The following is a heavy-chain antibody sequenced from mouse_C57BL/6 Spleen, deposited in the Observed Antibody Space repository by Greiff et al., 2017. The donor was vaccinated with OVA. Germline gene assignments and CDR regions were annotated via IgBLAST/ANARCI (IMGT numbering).Heavy chain of an antibody. V-gene: IGHV1-81*01. J-gene: IGHJ2*01. Sequence: VQLQQSGAELVRPGASVKLSCKASGYTFTSYGISWVKQSPGQGLEWIGEIYPSSGNTYYTEKFKGKATLTADKSSRTAYMELRSLTCEDSAGNMCARGGLYYFCDWGTGTTLTVAS. CDR3: ARGGLYYFCD. CDR2: IYPSSGNT. CDR1: GYTFTSYG.